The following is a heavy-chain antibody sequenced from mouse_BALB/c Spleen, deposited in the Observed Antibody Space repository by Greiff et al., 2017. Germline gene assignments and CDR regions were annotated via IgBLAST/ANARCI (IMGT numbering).Heavy chain of an antibody. CDR1: GYSITSDYA. Sequence: DVKLQESGPGLVKPSQSLSLTCTVTGYSITSDYAWNWIRQFPGNKLEWMGYISYSGSTSYNPSLKSRISITRDTSKNQFFLQLNSVTTEDTATYYCARLGDYVFAYWGQGTLVTVSA. CDR2: ISYSGST. CDR3: ARLGDYVFAY. V-gene: IGHV3-2*02. J-gene: IGHJ3*01. D-gene: IGHD2-4*01.